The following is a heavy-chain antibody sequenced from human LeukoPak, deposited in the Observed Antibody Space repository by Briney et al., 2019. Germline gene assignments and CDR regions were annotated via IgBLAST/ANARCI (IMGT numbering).Heavy chain of an antibody. CDR2: INAGNGNT. CDR1: GYTFTSYA. D-gene: IGHD1-26*01. CDR3: ARDLVGAKNYYYYGMDV. Sequence: ASVKVSCKASGYTFTSYAMHWVRQAPGQRLEWMGWINAGNGNTKYSQKFQGRVTITRDTSASIAYMELSSLRSEDTAVYYCARDLVGAKNYYYYGMDVWGKGTTVTVSS. V-gene: IGHV1-3*01. J-gene: IGHJ6*04.